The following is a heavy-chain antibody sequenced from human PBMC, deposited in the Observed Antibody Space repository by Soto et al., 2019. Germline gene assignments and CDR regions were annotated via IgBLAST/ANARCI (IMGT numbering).Heavy chain of an antibody. J-gene: IGHJ5*02. Sequence: SQTLSLTCAISVDSVSSNSAAWNWIRQSPSRGLELLGRTYYRSKWYNDYAVPVKSRITINPDTSKNQFSLQLNSVTPEDTAVYYCAREIGITKAGAGASWFDPWGQGTLVTVSS. V-gene: IGHV6-1*01. CDR1: VDSVSSNSAA. CDR2: TYYRSKWYN. CDR3: AREIGITKAGAGASWFDP. D-gene: IGHD6-19*01.